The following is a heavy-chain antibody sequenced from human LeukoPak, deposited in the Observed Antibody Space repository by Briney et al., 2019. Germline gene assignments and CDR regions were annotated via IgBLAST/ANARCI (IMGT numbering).Heavy chain of an antibody. Sequence: ASVKVSCKASGYTFTGYYMHWVRQAPGQGLEWMGWINPNSGGTNYAQRFQGWVTMTRDTSISTAYMELSRLRSDDTAVYYCARGLWFGELFDYWGQRTLVTVSS. CDR3: ARGLWFGELFDY. D-gene: IGHD3-10*01. CDR1: GYTFTGYY. J-gene: IGHJ4*02. CDR2: INPNSGGT. V-gene: IGHV1-2*04.